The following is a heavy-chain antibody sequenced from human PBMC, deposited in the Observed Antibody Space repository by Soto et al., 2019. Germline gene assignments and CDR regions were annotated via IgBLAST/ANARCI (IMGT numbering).Heavy chain of an antibody. Sequence: ASVKVSCKASGFTFTSSAVQWVRQARGQRLEWIGWIVVGSGNTNYAQKFQERVTITRDMSTSTAYMELSSLRSEDTAVYYCAAGYCSSTSCRYYYGMDVWGQGXTVTVYS. J-gene: IGHJ6*02. D-gene: IGHD2-2*01. CDR1: GFTFTSSA. CDR3: AAGYCSSTSCRYYYGMDV. V-gene: IGHV1-58*01. CDR2: IVVGSGNT.